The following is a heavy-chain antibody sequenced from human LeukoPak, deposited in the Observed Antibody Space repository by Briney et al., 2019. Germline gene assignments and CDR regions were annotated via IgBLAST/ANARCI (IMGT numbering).Heavy chain of an antibody. Sequence: GGSLKLSCAASGFTVSSNYMSWVRQAPGKGLEWVSVIYSGGSTYYADSVKGRFTISRDNSKNTLYLQMNSLRAEDTAVYYCARDGDTYYYGSGTWFDPWGQGTLVTVSS. CDR1: GFTVSSNY. V-gene: IGHV3-66*01. CDR3: ARDGDTYYYGSGTWFDP. CDR2: IYSGGST. J-gene: IGHJ5*02. D-gene: IGHD3-10*01.